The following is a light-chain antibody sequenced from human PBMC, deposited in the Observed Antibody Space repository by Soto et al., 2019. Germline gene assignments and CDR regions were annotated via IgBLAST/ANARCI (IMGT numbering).Light chain of an antibody. Sequence: ETVLTQSPATLSGSPGERFTLSCRASETVSTNLAWYQQRPGQAPRLLIYGASIRATDIPARFIGSGSGTEFTLTISSLQSEDFAVYYCQQYINWPRTFGQGTKVDIK. J-gene: IGKJ1*01. CDR2: GAS. CDR3: QQYINWPRT. CDR1: ETVSTN. V-gene: IGKV3-15*01.